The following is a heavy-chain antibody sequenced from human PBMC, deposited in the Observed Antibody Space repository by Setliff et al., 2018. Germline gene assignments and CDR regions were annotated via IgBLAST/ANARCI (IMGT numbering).Heavy chain of an antibody. D-gene: IGHD3-10*01. Sequence: ASLKVSCKASGYTFTSYGISWVRQAPGQGLEWMGWISAYNGNTNYAQKLQGRVTMTTDTSTSTAYMELRSLRSDDTAVYCCAREGPYYYGSGSLRDAAPNDYWGQGTLVTVSS. CDR2: ISAYNGNT. CDR3: AREGPYYYGSGSLRDAAPNDY. CDR1: GYTFTSYG. J-gene: IGHJ4*02. V-gene: IGHV1-18*01.